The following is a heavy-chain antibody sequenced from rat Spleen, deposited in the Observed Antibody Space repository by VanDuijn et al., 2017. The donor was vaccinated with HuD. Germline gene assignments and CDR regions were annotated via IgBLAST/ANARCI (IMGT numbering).Heavy chain of an antibody. D-gene: IGHD1-11*01. CDR1: GFTYSNYV. Sequence: EVQLVESGGGLVQPGRSLKLSCAASGFTYSNYVMAWVRQAPTKGLEWVASISTGGGNTYYRDSVKGRFTISRDNAKNTLYLQMDSLRSEDTATYYCAKDMEGYFDFWGPGTMVTVSS. V-gene: IGHV5S13*01. J-gene: IGHJ1*01. CDR3: AKDMEGYFDF. CDR2: ISTGGGNT.